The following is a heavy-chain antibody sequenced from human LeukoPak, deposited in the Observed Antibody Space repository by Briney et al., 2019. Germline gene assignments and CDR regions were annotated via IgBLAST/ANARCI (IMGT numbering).Heavy chain of an antibody. V-gene: IGHV3-53*01. CDR3: ARSGGYYYYYMDV. Sequence: GRSLRLSCAASGFTVSSNYMSWVRQAPGKGLEWVSVIYSGGSTYYADSVKGRFTISRDNSKNTLYLQMNSLRAEDTAVYYCARSGGYYYYYMDVWAKGPRSPSP. CDR2: IYSGGST. CDR1: GFTVSSNY. J-gene: IGHJ6*03. D-gene: IGHD3-10*01.